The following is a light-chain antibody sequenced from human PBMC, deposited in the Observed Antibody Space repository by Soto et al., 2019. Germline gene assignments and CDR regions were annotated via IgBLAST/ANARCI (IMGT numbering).Light chain of an antibody. CDR1: QSISSW. CDR2: DAS. J-gene: IGKJ1*01. Sequence: DIQMTQSPSTLSASVEDRVTITCRASQSISSWLAWYQQKPGKAPKLLIYDASSLESGVPSRFIGSGSGTEFTLTISSLQPDDFATYYCQQYNSYSWTFGQGTKVEIK. V-gene: IGKV1-5*01. CDR3: QQYNSYSWT.